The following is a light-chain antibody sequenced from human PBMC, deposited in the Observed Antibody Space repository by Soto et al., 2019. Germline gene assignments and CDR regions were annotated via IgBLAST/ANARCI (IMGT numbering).Light chain of an antibody. Sequence: DIQMTQSPSSLSASVGDRVTITCQASQDIDNCLNWYQQKPGQAPKLLISDASILETGVPSRFRGSVSGTDFTFTIRGLQPEDVATFDCQQCDSLPLTFGGGTRVQIK. V-gene: IGKV1-33*01. CDR3: QQCDSLPLT. CDR2: DAS. J-gene: IGKJ4*01. CDR1: QDIDNC.